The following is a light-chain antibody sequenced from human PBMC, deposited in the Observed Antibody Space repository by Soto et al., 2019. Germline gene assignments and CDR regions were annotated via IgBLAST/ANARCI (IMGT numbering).Light chain of an antibody. CDR1: QSVSSY. V-gene: IGKV3-11*01. J-gene: IGKJ1*01. CDR3: QQRSNWPVT. CDR2: DAS. Sequence: EIVLTQSPATLSLSPGERATLSCRASQSVSSYLAWYQQKPGQAPRLLIYDASNMTTGIPATFSGSGSETDFTLTISSLEPEDFAVYYCQQRSNWPVTFGQGTKVEIK.